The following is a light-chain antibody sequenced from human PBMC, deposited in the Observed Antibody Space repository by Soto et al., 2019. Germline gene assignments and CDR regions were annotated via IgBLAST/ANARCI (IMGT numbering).Light chain of an antibody. CDR2: DVT. J-gene: IGLJ1*01. CDR1: SSDVGGYEY. CDR3: GSITSSSTSV. V-gene: IGLV2-14*01. Sequence: QSVLSQPASVSGSPGQSITISCTGTSSDVGGYEYVSWYQHQPGKAPKLIIYDVTNRPSRVSNRFSGSKSGNTASLTISGIQTEDEADYYCGSITSSSTSVFGTGTKVTVL.